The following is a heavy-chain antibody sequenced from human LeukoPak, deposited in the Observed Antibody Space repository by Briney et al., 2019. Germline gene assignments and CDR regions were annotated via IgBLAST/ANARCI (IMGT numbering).Heavy chain of an antibody. CDR3: ARDGDYGFHYLPGDI. CDR2: INPNSGAT. J-gene: IGHJ3*02. D-gene: IGHD4-17*01. V-gene: IGHV1-2*02. CDR1: GYTFTGYY. Sequence: ASVKVSCKASGYTFTGYYMHWVRQAPGQGLEWMGWINPNSGATNYAQKFQGRVTMTRDTSISTAYMELSRLRSEDTAVYYCARDGDYGFHYLPGDIWGQGTMVTVSS.